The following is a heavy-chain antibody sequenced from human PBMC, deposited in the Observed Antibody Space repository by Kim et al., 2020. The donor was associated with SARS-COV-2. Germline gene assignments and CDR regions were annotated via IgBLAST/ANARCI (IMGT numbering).Heavy chain of an antibody. D-gene: IGHD3-10*01. V-gene: IGHV4-34*01. J-gene: IGHJ5*01. CDR3: ARGQAEWLGDSQPLSWFDS. CDR1: DGSFSAYY. CDR2: ISQSGAT. Sequence: SETLSLTCTVSDGSFSAYYWSWIRQPPGKGLEWIGDISQSGATIYNPSLMSRVTITLDTPERQISLILTSVTGAETAAFYCARGQAEWLGDSQPLSWFDS.